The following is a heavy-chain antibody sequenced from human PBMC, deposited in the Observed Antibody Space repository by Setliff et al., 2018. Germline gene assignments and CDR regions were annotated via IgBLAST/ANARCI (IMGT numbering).Heavy chain of an antibody. J-gene: IGHJ4*02. CDR2: ISVYSGNT. CDR3: ARRPRAVYGSGRRNWFLDY. CDR1: GHTFSSYA. D-gene: IGHD3-10*01. Sequence: ASVKVSCKASGHTFSSYAISWVRQAPGQGLEWLGWISVYSGNTDYAQNFQGRVTMTADTSTSTAYMELRSLTSDDTAVYYCARRPRAVYGSGRRNWFLDYWGQGTLVTVSS. V-gene: IGHV1-18*01.